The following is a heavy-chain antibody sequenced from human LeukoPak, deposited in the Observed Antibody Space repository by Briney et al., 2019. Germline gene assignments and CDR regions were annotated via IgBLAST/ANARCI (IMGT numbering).Heavy chain of an antibody. CDR3: AGAILRYFDWPPRSVLYYGMDV. V-gene: IGHV4-30-4*01. D-gene: IGHD3-9*01. J-gene: IGHJ6*02. Sequence: PSETLSLTCTVSGGSISSGDYYWSWIRQPPGKGLEWIGYIYYSGSTYYNPSLKSRVTISVDTSKNQFSLKLSSVTAADTAVYYCAGAILRYFDWPPRSVLYYGMDVWGQGTTVTVSS. CDR1: GGSISSGDYY. CDR2: IYYSGST.